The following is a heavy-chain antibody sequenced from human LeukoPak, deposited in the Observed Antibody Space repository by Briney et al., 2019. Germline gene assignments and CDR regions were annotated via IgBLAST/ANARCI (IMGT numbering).Heavy chain of an antibody. V-gene: IGHV3-53*01. CDR3: ARAGPAAGIDY. CDR2: IYSGGST. D-gene: IGHD6-13*01. CDR1: GFTVSSNY. J-gene: IGHJ4*02. Sequence: PGGSLRLSCTASGFTVSSNYMSWVRQAPGKGLEWVSVIYSGGSTYDADSVKGRFTISRDNSKNTLYLQMNSLRAEDTAVYYCARAGPAAGIDYWGQGTLVTVSS.